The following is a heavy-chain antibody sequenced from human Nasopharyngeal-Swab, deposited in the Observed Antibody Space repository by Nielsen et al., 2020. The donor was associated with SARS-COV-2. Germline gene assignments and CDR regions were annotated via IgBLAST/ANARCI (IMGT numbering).Heavy chain of an antibody. J-gene: IGHJ5*02. CDR2: ISAYNGNT. Sequence: ASVKVSCKASGYTFISYGISWVRQAPGQGLEWMGWISAYNGNTNYAQKLQGRVTMTTDTSTSTAYMELRSLRSDDTAVYYCARRGYYDSGSYYKNNLFDPWGQGTLVTVSS. CDR3: ARRGYYDSGSYYKNNLFDP. CDR1: GYTFISYG. V-gene: IGHV1-18*01. D-gene: IGHD3-10*01.